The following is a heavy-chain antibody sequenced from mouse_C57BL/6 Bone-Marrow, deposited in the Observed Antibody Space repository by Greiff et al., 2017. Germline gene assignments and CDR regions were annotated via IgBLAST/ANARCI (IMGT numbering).Heavy chain of an antibody. J-gene: IGHJ4*01. V-gene: IGHV10-1*01. CDR2: IRSKSNNYAT. D-gene: IGHD2-10*02. CDR1: GFSFNTYA. CDR3: VRHSWRYGNYYAMDY. Sequence: EVMLVESGGGLVQPKGSLKLSCAASGFSFNTYAMNWVRQAPGKGLEWVARIRSKSNNYATYYADSVKDRFTISRDDSESMLYLQMNNLKTEDTAMYYCVRHSWRYGNYYAMDYWGQGTSVTVSS.